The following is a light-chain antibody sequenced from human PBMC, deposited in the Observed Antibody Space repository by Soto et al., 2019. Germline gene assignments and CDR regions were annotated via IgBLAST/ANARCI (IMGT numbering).Light chain of an antibody. CDR2: DAS. CDR3: QQLDAYPLT. CDR1: QDINKN. V-gene: IGKV1-9*01. Sequence: DIQMTQSPSSLSASVGDRVTITCQASQDINKNLIWYQQKPGKAPKLLIYDASDLQSGVPSRFSGGGSGTEFTLTITNLQPEDFASYYCQQLDAYPLTFGGGTKVDIK. J-gene: IGKJ4*01.